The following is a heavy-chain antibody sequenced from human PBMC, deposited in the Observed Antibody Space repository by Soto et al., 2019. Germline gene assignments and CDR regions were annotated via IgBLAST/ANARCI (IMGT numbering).Heavy chain of an antibody. CDR1: GFTFRNYW. CDR2: VKHDGSAM. Sequence: PGGSLRLSCAASGFTFRNYWMSWVRQAPGKGLEWVANVKHDGSAMYYADAVKGRFTISRDNAKNSLYLQMTSLRAEDTAVYYCARGTIWGQGALVTVSS. V-gene: IGHV3-7*01. J-gene: IGHJ4*02. CDR3: ARGTI.